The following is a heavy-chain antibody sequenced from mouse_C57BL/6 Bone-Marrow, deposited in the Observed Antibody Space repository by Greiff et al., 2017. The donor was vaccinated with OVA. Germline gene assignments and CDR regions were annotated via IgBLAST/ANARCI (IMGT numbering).Heavy chain of an antibody. J-gene: IGHJ1*03. CDR3: ARGGSNYVFYWYFDV. CDR1: GYAFTNYL. V-gene: IGHV1-54*01. D-gene: IGHD2-5*01. CDR2: INPGSGGT. Sequence: VQLQQSGAELVRPGTSVKVSCKASGYAFTNYLIEWVKQRPGQGLEWIGVINPGSGGTNYNEKFKGKATLTADKSSSTAYMQLSSLTSEDSAVYFCARGGSNYVFYWYFDVWGTGTTVTVSS.